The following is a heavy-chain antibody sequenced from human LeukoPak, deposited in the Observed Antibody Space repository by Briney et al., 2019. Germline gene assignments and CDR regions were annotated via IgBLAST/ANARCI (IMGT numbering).Heavy chain of an antibody. CDR2: IWYDGSNK. J-gene: IGHJ4*02. CDR3: ARDHRLITFGGALGD. D-gene: IGHD3-16*01. Sequence: GGSLRLSCAASGFTFSSYGVHWVRQAPGKGLEWVAVIWYDGSNKYYADSVKGRFTISRDNSKNTLYLQMNSLRAEDTAVYYCARDHRLITFGGALGDWGQGTLVTVSS. V-gene: IGHV3-33*01. CDR1: GFTFSSYG.